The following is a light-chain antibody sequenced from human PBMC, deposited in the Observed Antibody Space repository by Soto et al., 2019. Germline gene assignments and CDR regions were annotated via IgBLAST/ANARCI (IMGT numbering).Light chain of an antibody. CDR2: DVS. Sequence: QSALTQPASVSGSPGQSITISCTGTSSDVGGYNYVSWYQQHPGKAPKLMIYDVSNRPSGVSNRFSGSKSGNTASLTISGLQAEDEAHYYCISYTSSSTLVVFGGGTKVTVL. V-gene: IGLV2-14*01. J-gene: IGLJ2*01. CDR1: SSDVGGYNY. CDR3: ISYTSSSTLVV.